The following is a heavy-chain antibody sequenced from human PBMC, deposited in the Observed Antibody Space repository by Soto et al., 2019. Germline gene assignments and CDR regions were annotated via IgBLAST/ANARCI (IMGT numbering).Heavy chain of an antibody. CDR2: INHSGST. V-gene: IGHV4-34*01. D-gene: IGHD6-19*01. J-gene: IGHJ6*02. Sequence: KPSETLSLTCAVYGGSFSGYYWSWIRQPPGKGLEWIGEINHSGSTNYNPSLKSRVTISVDTSKNQFSLKLSSVTAADTAVYYCARGRTVAGSFYYYGMDVWGQGTTVTVSS. CDR1: GGSFSGYY. CDR3: ARGRTVAGSFYYYGMDV.